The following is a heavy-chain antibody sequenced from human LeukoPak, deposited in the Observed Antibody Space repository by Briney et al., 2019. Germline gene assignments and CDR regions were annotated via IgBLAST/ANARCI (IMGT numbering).Heavy chain of an antibody. CDR3: ARHVRSDYYYMDV. J-gene: IGHJ6*03. V-gene: IGHV5-51*01. CDR2: IYPGDSDT. Sequence: PGESLKISCKGSGYSFITYWIGWVRQMPGKGLEWMGIIYPGDSDTRYSPSSQGQVTISADKSISTAYLQWSSLKASDTAMYYCARHVRSDYYYMDVWGKGTTVTVSS. CDR1: GYSFITYW.